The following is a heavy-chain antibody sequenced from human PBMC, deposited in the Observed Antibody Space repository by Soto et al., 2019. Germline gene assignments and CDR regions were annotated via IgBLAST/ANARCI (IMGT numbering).Heavy chain of an antibody. J-gene: IGHJ4*02. CDR2: ISYDGSNK. CDR3: ARCRDHYGEYYYFDY. Sequence: QVQLVESGGGVVQPGRSLRLSCAASGFTFSSYAMHWVRQAPGKGLEWVAVISYDGSNKYYADSVKGRFTISRDNSKNTMYLQMNSLRAEDTAVYYCARCRDHYGEYYYFDYWGQGTLVTVSS. CDR1: GFTFSSYA. V-gene: IGHV3-30-3*01. D-gene: IGHD4-17*01.